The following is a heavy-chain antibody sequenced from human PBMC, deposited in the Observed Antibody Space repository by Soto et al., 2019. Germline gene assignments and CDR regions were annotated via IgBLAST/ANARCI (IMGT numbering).Heavy chain of an antibody. CDR2: INHSGST. J-gene: IGHJ2*01. D-gene: IGHD2-15*01. CDR3: ARLGSERRGWYFDL. V-gene: IGHV4-34*01. Sequence: SETLSLTCAVYGGSFSGYYWSWIRQPPGKGLEWIGEINHSGSTNYNPSLKSRVTISVDTSKNQFSLKLSSVTAADTAVYYCARLGSERRGWYFDLWGRGTLVTVSS. CDR1: GGSFSGYY.